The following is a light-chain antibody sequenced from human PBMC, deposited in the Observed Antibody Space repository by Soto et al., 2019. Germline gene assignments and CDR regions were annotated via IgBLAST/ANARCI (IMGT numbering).Light chain of an antibody. V-gene: IGLV1-40*01. CDR3: QAYAYSLTAFV. CDR2: CNR. Sequence: QSVLTQPPSVSGAPGQRVTISCTGNNSNLGAGYDVHWYQQLPGAAPKLVIFCNRNRPSGVPERFSGSKSGTSASLAITGLQDEDEADYYCQAYAYSLTAFVFGGGTKVTVL. J-gene: IGLJ3*02. CDR1: NSNLGAGYD.